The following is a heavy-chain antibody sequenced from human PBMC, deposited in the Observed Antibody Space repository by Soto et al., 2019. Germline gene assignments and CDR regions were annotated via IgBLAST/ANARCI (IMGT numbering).Heavy chain of an antibody. D-gene: IGHD1-26*01. J-gene: IGHJ6*03. CDR1: GYTFSTYE. CDR3: ARGGGATFTHYYYYMDV. Sequence: QVQLVQSGAEVKKPGASVKVSCEASGYTFSTYEMHWVRQAPGQRPEWMGWINGGNGKSKYSETLQGRVTFTRDPSASKAYMELTNLRSEDTAVYYCARGGGATFTHYYYYMDVWGTGTTVTVSS. V-gene: IGHV1-3*01. CDR2: INGGNGKS.